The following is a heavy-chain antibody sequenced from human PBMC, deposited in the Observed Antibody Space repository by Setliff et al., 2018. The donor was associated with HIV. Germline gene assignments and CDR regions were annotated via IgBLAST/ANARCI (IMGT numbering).Heavy chain of an antibody. D-gene: IGHD3-22*01. V-gene: IGHV3-49*04. CDR2: IRSEAYGGTA. Sequence: GGSLRLSCAASGFTFGDYAMSWVRQAPGKGLEWVGFIRSEAYGGTAEYAASVKGRFSISRDDSKSIAYLQMNSLKTEDIAVYFCARPRVVVTPFDAFDIWGQGTMVTVSS. CDR1: GFTFGDYA. CDR3: ARPRVVVTPFDAFDI. J-gene: IGHJ3*02.